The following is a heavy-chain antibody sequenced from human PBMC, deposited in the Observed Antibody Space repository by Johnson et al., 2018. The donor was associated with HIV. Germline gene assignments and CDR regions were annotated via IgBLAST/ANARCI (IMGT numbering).Heavy chain of an antibody. D-gene: IGHD7-27*01. CDR1: GFTFSSYG. CDR3: AKSTRGNWGSCFDI. Sequence: QVQLVESGGGVVHPGRSLRLSCAASGFTFSSYGMHWVRQAPDKGLVWVAFIRYDGSNKYYADSVKGRFTISRDNSKNTLYLQMNSLRAEDTAVYYCAKSTRGNWGSCFDIWGQGTMVTVSS. CDR2: IRYDGSNK. V-gene: IGHV3-30*02. J-gene: IGHJ3*02.